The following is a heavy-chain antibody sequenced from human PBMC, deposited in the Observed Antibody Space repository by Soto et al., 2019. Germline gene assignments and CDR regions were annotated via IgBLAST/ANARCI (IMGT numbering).Heavy chain of an antibody. J-gene: IGHJ6*02. Sequence: QVQLVESGGGVVQPGKSLRLSCAASRFTFSSYVMDWVRQAPGKGLEWVAVISHDGSEKYYGDSVKGRFTISRDNPKNTVYLQMNSLRPEDTAVYYCARAAAYFYHYYYAMDVWGQGTAVTVSS. CDR2: ISHDGSEK. CDR3: ARAAAYFYHYYYAMDV. D-gene: IGHD6-13*01. V-gene: IGHV3-30-3*01. CDR1: RFTFSSYV.